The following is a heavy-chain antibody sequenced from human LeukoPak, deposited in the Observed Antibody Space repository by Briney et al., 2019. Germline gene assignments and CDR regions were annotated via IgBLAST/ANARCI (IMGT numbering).Heavy chain of an antibody. Sequence: SETLSLTCTVSGGSISSSSYYWGWIRQPPGKGLEWIGYIYYSGSTNYNPSLKSRVTISVDTSKNQFSLKLSSVTAADTAVYYCARLGQYCSGGSCFNWFDPWGQGTLVTVSS. J-gene: IGHJ5*02. CDR3: ARLGQYCSGGSCFNWFDP. CDR2: IYYSGST. D-gene: IGHD2-15*01. V-gene: IGHV4-61*05. CDR1: GGSISSSSYY.